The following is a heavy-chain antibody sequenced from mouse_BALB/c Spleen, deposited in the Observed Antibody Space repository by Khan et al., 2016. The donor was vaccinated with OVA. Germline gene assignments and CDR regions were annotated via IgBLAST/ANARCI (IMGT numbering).Heavy chain of an antibody. CDR2: INPNNGGT. V-gene: IGHV1S81*02. Sequence: QVRLQQSGAELVKPGASVKLSCKASGYTFSSYYMYWVKQRPGQGLEWIGGINPNNGGTNFNEKFKTKATLTVDKSSSTAYMQLSSLTSEDSALYYCTRSGYANPFAYWGQGTLVTVSA. CDR1: GYTFSSYY. CDR3: TRSGYANPFAY. D-gene: IGHD2-10*02. J-gene: IGHJ3*01.